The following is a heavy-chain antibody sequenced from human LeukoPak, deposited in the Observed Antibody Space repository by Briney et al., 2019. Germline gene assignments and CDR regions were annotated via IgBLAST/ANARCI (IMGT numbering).Heavy chain of an antibody. J-gene: IGHJ4*02. Sequence: ASVKVSCKASGYTLTGYYMHWVRQATVQGLEWMGWVKPNSGSTNYAQKFQDRVSMTSETSISTASTEVSRLRSDDTAVYYCARVKEYRGYLFGYWGQGTLVTVSS. D-gene: IGHD2-2*03. CDR3: ARVKEYRGYLFGY. CDR1: GYTLTGYY. V-gene: IGHV1-2*02. CDR2: VKPNSGST.